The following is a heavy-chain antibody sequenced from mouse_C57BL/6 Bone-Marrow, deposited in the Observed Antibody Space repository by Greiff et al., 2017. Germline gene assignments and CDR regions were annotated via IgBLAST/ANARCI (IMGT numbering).Heavy chain of an antibody. V-gene: IGHV5-6*01. J-gene: IGHJ2*01. CDR1: GFTFSSYG. D-gene: IGHD1-1*01. CDR3: ARPYYYGSSLYFDY. CDR2: ISSGGSYT. Sequence: EVKLMESGGDLVKPGGSLKLSCAASGFTFSSYGMSWVRQTPDKRLEWVATISSGGSYTYYPDSVKGRFTISRDNAKNTRYLQMSSLKSEDTAMYYGARPYYYGSSLYFDYGGQGTTLTVSS.